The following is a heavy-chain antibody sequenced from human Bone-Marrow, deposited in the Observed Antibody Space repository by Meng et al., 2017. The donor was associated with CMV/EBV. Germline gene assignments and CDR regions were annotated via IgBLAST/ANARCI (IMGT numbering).Heavy chain of an antibody. Sequence: GGSLRLSCPASGFTFSSYWMSWVRQAPGKGLEWVANIKQDGSEKYHVDSVKGRFTISRDNAKNSLYLQMNSLRAEDTAVYYCARDGGTAKYYYSGMDVWGQGTTVTVSS. CDR1: GFTFSSYW. CDR3: ARDGGTAKYYYSGMDV. D-gene: IGHD2-21*02. J-gene: IGHJ6*02. V-gene: IGHV3-7*03. CDR2: IKQDGSEK.